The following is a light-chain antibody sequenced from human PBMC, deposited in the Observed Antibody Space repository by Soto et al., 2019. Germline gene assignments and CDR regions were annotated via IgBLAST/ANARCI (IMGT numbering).Light chain of an antibody. Sequence: DIVMTQSPLSLPVTPGESASISCRSSRSLLNSNGYNCLDWYLQKPGQSPQLLIHLGSSRASGGPDRFSGSASGTDFTLKISRVEDEDVGVYYCMQALEPPLTFGGGTKVEIK. CDR3: MQALEPPLT. CDR1: RSLLNSNGYNC. CDR2: LGS. J-gene: IGKJ4*01. V-gene: IGKV2-28*01.